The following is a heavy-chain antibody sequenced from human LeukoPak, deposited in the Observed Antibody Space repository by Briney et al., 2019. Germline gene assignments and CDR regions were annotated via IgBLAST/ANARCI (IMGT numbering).Heavy chain of an antibody. CDR2: IIPIFDTA. D-gene: IGHD2-2*01. CDR3: ASPARYCSSTSCSKWESYYYYYGMDV. J-gene: IGHJ6*02. CDR1: GGTFSSYS. Sequence: SVKVSCTASGGTFSSYSISWVRQAPGQGLEWMGGIIPIFDTADYAQKFQGRVTITADESTSTAYMELSSLRSEDTAVYYCASPARYCSSTSCSKWESYYYYYGMDVWGQGTTVTVSS. V-gene: IGHV1-69*01.